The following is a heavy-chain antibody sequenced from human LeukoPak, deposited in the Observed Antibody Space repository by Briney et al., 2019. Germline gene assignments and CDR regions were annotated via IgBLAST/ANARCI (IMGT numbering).Heavy chain of an antibody. Sequence: GGSLRLSCAASGFTFSSYAMSWARQAPGKGLEWVSAISGSGGSTYYADSVKGRFTISRDNSKNTLYLQMNSLRAEDTAVYYCAKDTSVVRGVNDYWGQGTLVTVSS. V-gene: IGHV3-23*01. J-gene: IGHJ4*02. CDR3: AKDTSVVRGVNDY. CDR2: ISGSGGST. D-gene: IGHD3-10*01. CDR1: GFTFSSYA.